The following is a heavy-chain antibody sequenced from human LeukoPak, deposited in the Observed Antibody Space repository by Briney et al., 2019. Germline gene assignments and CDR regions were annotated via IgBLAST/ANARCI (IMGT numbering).Heavy chain of an antibody. CDR3: ARHFTTVTPWYFDY. J-gene: IGHJ4*02. D-gene: IGHD4-17*01. CDR2: IYYSGST. Sequence: SETLSLTCTVSGGSISSSDYYWGWIRQPPWKGLEWIGSIYYSGSTYHNPSLKSRVTISIDTSKNQFSLRLTSVTAADTAVYYCARHFTTVTPWYFDYWGQGTLVTVSS. CDR1: GGSISSSDYY. V-gene: IGHV4-39*01.